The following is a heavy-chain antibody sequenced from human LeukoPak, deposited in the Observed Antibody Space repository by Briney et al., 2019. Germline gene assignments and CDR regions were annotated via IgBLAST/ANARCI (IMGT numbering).Heavy chain of an antibody. CDR2: INHSGST. V-gene: IGHV4-34*01. CDR3: ARRFGITVVRGVVGRKYNWFDP. Sequence: PSETLSLTCAVYGGSFSGYYWSWIRQPPGKGLEWIGEINHSGSTNYNPSLKSRVTISVDTSKNQFSLKLSSVTAADTAVYYCARRFGITVVRGVVGRKYNWFDPWGQGTLVTVSS. J-gene: IGHJ5*02. CDR1: GGSFSGYY. D-gene: IGHD3-10*01.